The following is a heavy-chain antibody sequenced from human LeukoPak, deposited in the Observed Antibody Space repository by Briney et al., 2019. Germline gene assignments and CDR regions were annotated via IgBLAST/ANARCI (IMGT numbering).Heavy chain of an antibody. Sequence: ASVKVSCKASGYTFTSYDINWVRQANGQGLEWMGWMNPNRGNTDYAQKFHGRVTMTRNTSISTVYVELISLRSEDTAVYYGAGGHSRSSDGYYYYYYMDVWGKGTTVTVSS. CDR1: GYTFTSYD. J-gene: IGHJ6*03. D-gene: IGHD6-6*01. CDR3: AGGHSRSSDGYYYYYYMDV. CDR2: MNPNRGNT. V-gene: IGHV1-8*02.